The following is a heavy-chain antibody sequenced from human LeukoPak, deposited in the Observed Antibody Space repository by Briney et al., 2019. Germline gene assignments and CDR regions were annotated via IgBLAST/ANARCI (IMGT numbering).Heavy chain of an antibody. D-gene: IGHD3-22*01. CDR3: ARDKPPTYYYDSSGIFDY. Sequence: PGRSLRLSCAEPGVTFTSYGMYWVRQTPGERLERGAVIWYNGSNKNNAYSVRGRVSISPDTSKNTLYLQMYSLRAEDTAVCYCARDKPPTYYYDSSGIFDYWGQGTLVTVSP. CDR1: GVTFTSYG. CDR2: IWYNGSNK. V-gene: IGHV3-33*01. J-gene: IGHJ4*02.